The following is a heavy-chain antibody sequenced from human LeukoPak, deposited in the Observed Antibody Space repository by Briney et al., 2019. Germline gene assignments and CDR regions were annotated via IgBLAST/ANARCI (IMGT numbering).Heavy chain of an antibody. CDR3: ARPIFGVVPHSYGMDV. CDR2: ISYNGSNK. J-gene: IGHJ6*02. CDR1: GFTFSSYA. Sequence: GGSLRLSCAASGFTFSSYAMHWVRQAPGKGLEWVAVISYNGSNKYYVDSVRGRFTISRDNSKNTLYLQMHSLRAEDTAVYYCARPIFGVVPHSYGMDVWGQGTTVTVSS. V-gene: IGHV3-30-3*01. D-gene: IGHD3-3*01.